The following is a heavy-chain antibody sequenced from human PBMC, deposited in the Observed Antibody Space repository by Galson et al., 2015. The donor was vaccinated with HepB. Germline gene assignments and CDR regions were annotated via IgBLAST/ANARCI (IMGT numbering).Heavy chain of an antibody. J-gene: IGHJ4*02. CDR1: GFTVSSNY. Sequence: SLRLSCAASGFTVSSNYMSWVRQAPGKGLEWVSVIYSGGSTYYADSVKGRFTISRDNSKNTLYLQMNSLRAEDTAVYYCARAHPLGYFTTYYFDYWGQGTLVTVSS. CDR3: ARAHPLGYFTTYYFDY. D-gene: IGHD2-8*01. CDR2: IYSGGST. V-gene: IGHV3-53*01.